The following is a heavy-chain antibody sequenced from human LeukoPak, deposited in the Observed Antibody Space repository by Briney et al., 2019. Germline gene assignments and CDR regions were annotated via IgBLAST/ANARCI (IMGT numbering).Heavy chain of an antibody. CDR1: GGSISSYY. Sequence: SETLSLTCTVSGGSISSYYWSWIRQPPGKGLEWIGYIYYSGSTNYNPSLKSRVTISVDTSKNQFSLKLSPVTAADTAVYYCARVYGDYAGWYMDVWGKGTTVTISS. D-gene: IGHD4-17*01. J-gene: IGHJ6*03. V-gene: IGHV4-59*01. CDR3: ARVYGDYAGWYMDV. CDR2: IYYSGST.